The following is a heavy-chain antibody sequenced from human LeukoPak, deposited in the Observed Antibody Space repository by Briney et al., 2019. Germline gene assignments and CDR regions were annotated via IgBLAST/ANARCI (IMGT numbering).Heavy chain of an antibody. V-gene: IGHV3-21*01. CDR3: ARIYGGNSGGFDY. J-gene: IGHJ4*02. Sequence: GRSLRLSCAVPGFTFSTYSMTWVRQAPGKGLEWVSSITASSSYIYYADSVKGRFTISRDNAKNSLYLQMSSLRAEDTAVYYCARIYGGNSGGFDYWGQGALVTVSS. CDR1: GFTFSTYS. D-gene: IGHD4-23*01. CDR2: ITASSSYI.